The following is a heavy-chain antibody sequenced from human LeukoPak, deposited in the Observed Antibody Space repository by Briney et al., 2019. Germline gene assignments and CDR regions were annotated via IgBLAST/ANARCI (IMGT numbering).Heavy chain of an antibody. V-gene: IGHV3-74*01. J-gene: IGHJ6*02. CDR2: IKSDGSVT. CDR3: ARDYHGMDV. Sequence: PGGSLRLSCAASGFTFSSYYMHWVRQAPGKGLVWVSRIKSDGSVTGYADSVKGRFTISRDNSKNTLYLQMNSLRAEDTAVYYCARDYHGMDVWGQGTTVTVSS. CDR1: GFTFSSYY.